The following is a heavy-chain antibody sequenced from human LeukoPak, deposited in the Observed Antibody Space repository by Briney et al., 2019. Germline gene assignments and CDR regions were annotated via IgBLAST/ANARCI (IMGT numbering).Heavy chain of an antibody. V-gene: IGHV5-51*01. J-gene: IGHJ4*02. Sequence: GESLKISCKGSGYSFSCYWIVWVRQMPGKGLEWMGIIYPGDSDTRYSPTFQGQVTISADKSISTAYLQWSSLKASDTAMYYCARHRTPAAVPDYWGQGTLVTVSS. CDR3: ARHRTPAAVPDY. CDR2: IYPGDSDT. D-gene: IGHD6-13*01. CDR1: GYSFSCYW.